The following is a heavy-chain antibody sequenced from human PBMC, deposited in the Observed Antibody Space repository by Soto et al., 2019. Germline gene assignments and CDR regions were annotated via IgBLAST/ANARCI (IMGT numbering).Heavy chain of an antibody. CDR2: ISGSGGST. D-gene: IGHD2-8*01. Sequence: EVQLLESGGGLVQPGGSLRLSCAASGFTFSSYAMSWVRQAPGKGLEWVSAISGSGGSTYYADSVKGRFTISRDNSKKTLELQMNSLGAEDTAVYYCGKRNGRATRNWGQGTLVPVSS. CDR3: GKRNGRATRN. CDR1: GFTFSSYA. J-gene: IGHJ4*02. V-gene: IGHV3-23*01.